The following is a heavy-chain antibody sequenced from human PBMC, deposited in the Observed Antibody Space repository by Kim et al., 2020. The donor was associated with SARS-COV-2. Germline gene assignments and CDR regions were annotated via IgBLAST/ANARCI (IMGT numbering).Heavy chain of an antibody. Sequence: VKGRFTISRDNSKNTLYLQMNSLRAEDTAVYYCARVQPMVRGVISYYFDYWGQGTLVTVSS. J-gene: IGHJ4*02. V-gene: IGHV3-30*01. CDR3: ARVQPMVRGVISYYFDY. D-gene: IGHD3-10*01.